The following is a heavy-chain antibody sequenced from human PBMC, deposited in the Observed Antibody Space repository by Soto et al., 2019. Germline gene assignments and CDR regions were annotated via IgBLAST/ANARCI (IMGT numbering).Heavy chain of an antibody. V-gene: IGHV3-48*02. CDR1: GFTFSSSY. CDR3: ARSRSCSGGSCPYGMDV. Sequence: GGSLRLSCAASGFTFSSSYMNWVRQAPGEGLEWVSHISTSSSTIYYADSVTGRFTISRDNAKNSLSLQMNSLRDEDTAVYYCARSRSCSGGSCPYGMDVWGQGTTVTVSS. D-gene: IGHD2-15*01. CDR2: ISTSSSTI. J-gene: IGHJ6*02.